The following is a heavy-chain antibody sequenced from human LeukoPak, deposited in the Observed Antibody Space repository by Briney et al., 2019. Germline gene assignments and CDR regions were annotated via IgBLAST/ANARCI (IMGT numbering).Heavy chain of an antibody. CDR2: ISYDGSNK. J-gene: IGHJ4*02. Sequence: PGRSLRLSCAASGFTFSSYAMHWVRQAPGKGLEWVAGISYDGSNKYYADSVKGRFTISRDNSENTLYLQMNSLRAEDTAVYYCAKDFRRDILTGYYQDWGQGTLVTVSS. CDR3: AKDFRRDILTGYYQD. CDR1: GFTFSSYA. D-gene: IGHD3-9*01. V-gene: IGHV3-30*04.